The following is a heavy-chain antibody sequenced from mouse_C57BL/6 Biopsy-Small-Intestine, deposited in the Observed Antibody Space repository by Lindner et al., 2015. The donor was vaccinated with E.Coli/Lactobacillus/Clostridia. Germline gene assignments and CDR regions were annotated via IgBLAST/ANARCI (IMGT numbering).Heavy chain of an antibody. Sequence: ESGYTFTDYNMHWVKQSHGNILDWIGYIYPYNGVSSYNQKFKGKATLTVDKSSSIVYMELRSLTSEDSAVYYCASLTGTKGYFDYWGQGTTLTVSS. V-gene: IGHV1-31*01. CDR1: GYTFTDYN. CDR3: ASLTGTKGYFDY. J-gene: IGHJ2*01. CDR2: IYPYNGVS. D-gene: IGHD4-1*01.